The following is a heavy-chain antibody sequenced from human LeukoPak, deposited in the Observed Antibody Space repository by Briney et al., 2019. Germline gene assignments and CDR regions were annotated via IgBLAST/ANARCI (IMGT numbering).Heavy chain of an antibody. Sequence: SETLSLTCTVSGGSISSSSYYWGWIRQPPGKGLEWIGSIYYSGSTYYNPSLKSRVTISVDTSKNQFSLKLSSVTAADTAVYYCARDQVDSSGWYWGQGTLVTVSS. CDR2: IYYSGST. CDR3: ARDQVDSSGWY. CDR1: GGSISSSSYY. D-gene: IGHD6-19*01. J-gene: IGHJ4*02. V-gene: IGHV4-39*07.